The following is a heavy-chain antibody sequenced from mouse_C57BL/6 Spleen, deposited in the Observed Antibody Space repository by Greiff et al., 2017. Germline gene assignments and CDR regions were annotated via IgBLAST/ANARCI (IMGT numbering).Heavy chain of an antibody. V-gene: IGHV3-6*01. CDR3: AREARHAMDY. Sequence: EVKLLESGPGLVKPSQSLSLTCSVTGYSITSGYYWNWIRQFPGNKLEWMGYISYDGSNNYNPSLKNRISITRDTSKNQFFLKLNSVTTEDTATYYCAREARHAMDYWGQGTSVTVSS. D-gene: IGHD3-3*01. J-gene: IGHJ4*01. CDR1: GYSITSGYY. CDR2: ISYDGSN.